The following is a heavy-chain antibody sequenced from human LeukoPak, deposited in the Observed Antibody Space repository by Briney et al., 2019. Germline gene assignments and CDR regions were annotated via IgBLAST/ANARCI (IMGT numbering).Heavy chain of an antibody. Sequence: PSETLSLTCTVSGGSISSGGYYWSWIRQHPGKGLEWIGYIYYSGSTYYNPSLKSRVTISVDTSKNQFSLKLSSVTAADTAVYYCARDSVGFWELPTYYFDYWGQGTLVTVSS. V-gene: IGHV4-31*03. CDR1: GGSISSGGYY. J-gene: IGHJ4*02. CDR2: IYYSGST. CDR3: ARDSVGFWELPTYYFDY. D-gene: IGHD3-10*01.